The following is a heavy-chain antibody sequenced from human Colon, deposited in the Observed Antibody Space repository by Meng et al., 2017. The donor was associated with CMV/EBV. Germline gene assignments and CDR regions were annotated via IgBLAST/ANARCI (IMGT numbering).Heavy chain of an antibody. D-gene: IGHD5-18*01. CDR3: AVQPCYDGYCYFDY. CDR2: IYIRGGT. CDR1: GVSFSHYY. V-gene: IGHV4-4*07. J-gene: IGHJ4*02. Sequence: VQLQESVPGVVKPSETLSLPCTVSGVSFSHYYWGWIRQPAGKGPEWIGRIYIRGGTNYNPSLKSRVTMSVDTSKNQFSLKLSSVTAADTAVYYCAVQPCYDGYCYFDYWGQGTLVTVSS.